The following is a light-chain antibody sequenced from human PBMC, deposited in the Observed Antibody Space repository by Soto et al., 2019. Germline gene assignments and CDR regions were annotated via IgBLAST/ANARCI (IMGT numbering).Light chain of an antibody. CDR3: CSYAGYSTYV. V-gene: IGLV2-23*01. Sequence: QSALTQPASVSGSPGQSITISCTGTSRDVGNYNLVSWYQHHPGKAPKLMIYEGSKRPSGVSNRFSGSKSADTASLTISGLPAEDEAVYYCCSYAGYSTYVFGVGTKLTVL. CDR2: EGS. CDR1: SRDVGNYNL. J-gene: IGLJ1*01.